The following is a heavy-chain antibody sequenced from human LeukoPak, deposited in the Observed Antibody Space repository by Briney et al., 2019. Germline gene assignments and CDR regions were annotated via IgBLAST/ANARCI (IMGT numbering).Heavy chain of an antibody. D-gene: IGHD3-22*01. Sequence: SETLSLTCAVYGGSFSSYYWGWIRQPPGKGLEWIGSIYYSGSTYYNPSLKSRVTISVDTSKNQFSLKLSSVTAADTAVYYCARLASYYYDSSGFDYMDVWGKGTTVTVSS. V-gene: IGHV4-39*01. CDR3: ARLASYYYDSSGFDYMDV. CDR2: IYYSGST. CDR1: GGSFSSYY. J-gene: IGHJ6*03.